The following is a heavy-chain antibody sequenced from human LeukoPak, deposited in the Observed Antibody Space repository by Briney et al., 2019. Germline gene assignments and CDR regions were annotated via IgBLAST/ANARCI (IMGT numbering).Heavy chain of an antibody. CDR1: GLTFSNYA. CDR2: ISAGSGST. D-gene: IGHD1-26*01. CDR3: AIHESSIPY. J-gene: IGHJ4*02. V-gene: IGHV3-23*01. Sequence: PGGSLRLSCAASGLTFSNYAMTWVRPAPGNGQEWVSGISAGSGSTYYADSVKGRFTISRDNSKNTLYLQMSSLRAEDTAIYYCAIHESSIPYWGQGTLVTVSS.